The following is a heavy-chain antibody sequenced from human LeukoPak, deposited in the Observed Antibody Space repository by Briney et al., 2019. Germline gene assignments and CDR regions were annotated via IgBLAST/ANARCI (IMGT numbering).Heavy chain of an antibody. CDR3: ARDIAPAGLFFDY. CDR1: GGSISSYY. Sequence: SETLSLTCTVSGGSISSYYWSWIRQPPGKGLEWIGYIYYSGSTNYNPSLKSRVTISVDTSMNQFSLKLSSVTAADTAVYYCARDIAPAGLFFDYWGQGTLVTVSS. CDR2: IYYSGST. V-gene: IGHV4-59*01. J-gene: IGHJ4*02. D-gene: IGHD6-13*01.